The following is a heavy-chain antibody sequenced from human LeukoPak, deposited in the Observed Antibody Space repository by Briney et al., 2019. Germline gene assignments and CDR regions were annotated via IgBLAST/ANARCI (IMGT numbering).Heavy chain of an antibody. Sequence: GASVKVSYKASGYTFTSYGISWVRQAPGQGLEWMGWISAYNGNTNYAQRLQGRVTMTTDTSTSTAYMELRSLRSDDTAVYYCAREAPSRITIFGVVTNYYFDYWGQGTLVTVSS. V-gene: IGHV1-18*01. J-gene: IGHJ4*02. CDR1: GYTFTSYG. D-gene: IGHD3-3*01. CDR2: ISAYNGNT. CDR3: AREAPSRITIFGVVTNYYFDY.